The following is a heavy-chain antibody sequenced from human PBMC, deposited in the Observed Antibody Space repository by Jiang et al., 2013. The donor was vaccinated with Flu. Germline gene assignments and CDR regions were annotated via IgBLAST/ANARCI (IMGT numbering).Heavy chain of an antibody. Sequence: VLLKPSETLSLTCTVSGGSISDRSYYWGWIRQPPGKGLEWIGNIYYSGNTFNNPPLKSRITLSVDTSKNQFSLRLRSVTAADTAIYYCARVRNSILTGDYFDYWGQGNLVTVSS. CDR1: GGSISDRSYY. D-gene: IGHD3-9*01. CDR2: IYYSGNT. CDR3: ARVRNSILTGDYFDY. V-gene: IGHV4-39*07. J-gene: IGHJ4*02.